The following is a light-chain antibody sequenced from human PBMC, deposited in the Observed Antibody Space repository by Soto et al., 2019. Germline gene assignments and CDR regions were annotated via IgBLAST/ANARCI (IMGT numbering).Light chain of an antibody. CDR1: QSVSYW. CDR2: DGS. J-gene: IGKJ3*01. Sequence: DIQMSQSPSTLSTSVGARVTITCRASQSVSYWLAWYQQKPGKAPNLLIYDGSTLASGVPPRFSGGGFATEFTLNISSLQPDDSAIYYCQHYNTYSKAFGPGTKVDI. CDR3: QHYNTYSKA. V-gene: IGKV1-5*01.